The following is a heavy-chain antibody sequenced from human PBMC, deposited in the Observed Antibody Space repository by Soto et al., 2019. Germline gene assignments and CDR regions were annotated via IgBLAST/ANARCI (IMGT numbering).Heavy chain of an antibody. CDR3: ASDGGVDTDIGY. CDR1: GFTFSSYG. V-gene: IGHV3-33*01. Sequence: HPGGSLRLSCAASGFTFSSYGMHWVRQAPGKGLEWVAVIWYDGSNKYYADSVKGRFTISRDNSKNTLYLQMNSLRAEDTAVYYCASDGGVDTDIGYWGQGTLVTVSS. J-gene: IGHJ4*02. CDR2: IWYDGSNK. D-gene: IGHD5-18*01.